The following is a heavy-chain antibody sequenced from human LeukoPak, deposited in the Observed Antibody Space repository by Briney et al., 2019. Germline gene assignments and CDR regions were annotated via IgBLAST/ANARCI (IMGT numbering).Heavy chain of an antibody. CDR1: GFTFSSYG. J-gene: IGHJ4*02. CDR2: IIGNGGAT. Sequence: GALRLSCAASGFTFSSYGMSWVRQAPGKGLEWVSAIIGNGGATYYAGSVKGRFTISRDNSKNTVYLQMDSLRAEDTAIYYCAKGGLSLFGHWGQGTLVTVSS. D-gene: IGHD3-10*01. CDR3: AKGGLSLFGH. V-gene: IGHV3-23*01.